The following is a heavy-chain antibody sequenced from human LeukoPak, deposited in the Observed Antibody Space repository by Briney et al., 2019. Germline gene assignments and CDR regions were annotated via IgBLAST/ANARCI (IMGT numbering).Heavy chain of an antibody. CDR2: ICYSGST. V-gene: IGHV4-39*07. Sequence: PSETLSLTCTVSGGSISSNSYYWGWIRQSPGKGLEWIGSICYSGSTYYNPSLKSRVTISVDTSKNQFSLKLSSVTAADTAVYYRARRAGYYDILTGYYKRWYFDLWGRGTLVTVSS. CDR1: GGSISSNSYY. CDR3: ARRAGYYDILTGYYKRWYFDL. J-gene: IGHJ2*01. D-gene: IGHD3-9*01.